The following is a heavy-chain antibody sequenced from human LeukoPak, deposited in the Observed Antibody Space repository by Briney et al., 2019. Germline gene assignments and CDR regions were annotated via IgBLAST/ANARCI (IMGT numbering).Heavy chain of an antibody. J-gene: IGHJ4*02. D-gene: IGHD2-2*01. V-gene: IGHV3-33*01. Sequence: SGRSLRLSCAASGFTFSSYSMHWVRQAPGKGLEWVAVIWYDGSNKYYADSVKGRFTISRDNSKNTLYLQMNSLRAEDTAVYYCARVDPGLGYCSSTSCSALDYWGQGTLVTVSS. CDR2: IWYDGSNK. CDR3: ARVDPGLGYCSSTSCSALDY. CDR1: GFTFSSYS.